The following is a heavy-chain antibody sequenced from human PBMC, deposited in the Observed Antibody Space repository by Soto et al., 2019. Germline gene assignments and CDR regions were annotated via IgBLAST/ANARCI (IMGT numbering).Heavy chain of an antibody. CDR1: GYTFTSYY. Sequence: ASVKVSCKASGYTFTSYYMHWVRQAPGQGLEWMGIINPSGGSTSYAQKFQGRVTMTRDTSTSTVYMELSSLKFEDTAVYYCARAGSRFGELNWFDPWGQGTLVTVSS. CDR3: ARAGSRFGELNWFDP. V-gene: IGHV1-46*01. CDR2: INPSGGST. D-gene: IGHD3-10*01. J-gene: IGHJ5*02.